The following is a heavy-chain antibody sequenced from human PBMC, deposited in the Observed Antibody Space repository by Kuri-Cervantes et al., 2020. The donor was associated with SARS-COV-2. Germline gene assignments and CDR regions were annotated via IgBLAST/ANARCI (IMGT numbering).Heavy chain of an antibody. CDR1: GGSVSSGSYY. CDR3: ANYGDSLYFDY. CDR2: IYSGGNT. Sequence: GSLRLSCTVSGGSVSSGSYYWSWIRQPPGKGLEWIGSIYSGGNTYYNPSLKSRVTISVDTSKNQFSLKLSSVTAADTAVYYCANYGDSLYFDYWGQGTLVTVSS. J-gene: IGHJ4*02. V-gene: IGHV4-39*07. D-gene: IGHD4-17*01.